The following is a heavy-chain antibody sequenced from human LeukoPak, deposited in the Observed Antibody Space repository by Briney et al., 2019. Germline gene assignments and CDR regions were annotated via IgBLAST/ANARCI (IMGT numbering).Heavy chain of an antibody. CDR2: ISGSGGST. Sequence: PGGSLRLSCAASGFTFSTYAMSWVRQAPGKGLEWVSAISGSGGSTYYADSVKGRFTISRDNSKNTLYLQMNSLRAEDTAVYYCAKDSTYDILTGYSYYFDYWGQGTLVTVSS. CDR1: GFTFSTYA. J-gene: IGHJ4*02. V-gene: IGHV3-23*01. D-gene: IGHD3-9*01. CDR3: AKDSTYDILTGYSYYFDY.